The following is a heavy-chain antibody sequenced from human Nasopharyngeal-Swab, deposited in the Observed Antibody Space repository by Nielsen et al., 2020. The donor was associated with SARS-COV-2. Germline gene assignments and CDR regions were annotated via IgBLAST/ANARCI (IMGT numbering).Heavy chain of an antibody. CDR3: ARGWRDGYSHYYYYGMDV. CDR2: IGTAGDT. CDR1: GFTFSSYG. Sequence: GESLKISCAASGFTFSSYGMHWVRQATGKGLEWVSAIGTAGDTYYPGSVKGRFTISRENAKNSLYLQMNSLRAGDTAVYYCARGWRDGYSHYYYYGMDVWGQGTTVTVSS. V-gene: IGHV3-13*04. J-gene: IGHJ6*02. D-gene: IGHD5-24*01.